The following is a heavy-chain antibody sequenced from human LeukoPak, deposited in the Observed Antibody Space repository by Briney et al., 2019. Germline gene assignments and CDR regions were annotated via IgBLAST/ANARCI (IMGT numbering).Heavy chain of an antibody. CDR1: GYTFTSYD. Sequence: GASVKVSCKASGYTFTSYDINWVRQAPGQGLEWMGWISAYNGNTNYAQKLQGRVTMTTDTSTSTAYMELRSLRSDDTAVYYCARAMYYYDSSGYYYNWFDPWGQGTLVTVSS. J-gene: IGHJ5*02. CDR3: ARAMYYYDSSGYYYNWFDP. CDR2: ISAYNGNT. V-gene: IGHV1-18*01. D-gene: IGHD3-22*01.